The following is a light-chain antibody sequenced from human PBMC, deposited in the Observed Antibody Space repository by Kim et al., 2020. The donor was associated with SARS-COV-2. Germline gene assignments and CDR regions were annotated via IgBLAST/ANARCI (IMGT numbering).Light chain of an antibody. CDR1: NIGSKS. CDR3: QVWDSSSDHPV. J-gene: IGLJ3*02. V-gene: IGLV3-21*04. Sequence: APGKTARSTCGGNNIGSKSVPWYQQKPGQAPVLVIYYDSDRPSGIPERFSGSTSGNTATLTISRVEAGDEADYYCQVWDSSSDHPVFGGGTQLTVL. CDR2: YDS.